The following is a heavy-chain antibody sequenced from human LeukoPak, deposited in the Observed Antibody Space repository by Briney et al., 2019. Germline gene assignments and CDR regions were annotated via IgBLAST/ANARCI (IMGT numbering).Heavy chain of an antibody. D-gene: IGHD6-13*01. V-gene: IGHV3-30-3*02. CDR1: GFTFSNSA. J-gene: IGHJ6*02. CDR3: ANDAAQQQLSNLFYGMDV. Sequence: GKSLRLSCAASGFTFSNSAMHWVRQAPGKGLEWVAFISYDGNNKYYADSVKGRFTTSRDNSMNTLYLQMNGLRAEDTAVYFCANDAAQQQLSNLFYGMDVWGQGTTVTVSS. CDR2: ISYDGNNK.